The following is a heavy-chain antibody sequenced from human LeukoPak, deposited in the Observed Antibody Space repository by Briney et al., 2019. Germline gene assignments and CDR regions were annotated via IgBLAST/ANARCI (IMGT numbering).Heavy chain of an antibody. CDR3: ARDNHGDYRYNWFDP. Sequence: GRSLRLSCAASGFTFSSYGMHWVRQAPGKGLEWVAVIWYDGSNKYYADSVKGRFTISRDNSKNTLYLQMNSLRAEDTAVYYCARDNHGDYRYNWFDPWGQGTLVTVSS. V-gene: IGHV3-33*01. D-gene: IGHD4-17*01. CDR2: IWYDGSNK. CDR1: GFTFSSYG. J-gene: IGHJ5*02.